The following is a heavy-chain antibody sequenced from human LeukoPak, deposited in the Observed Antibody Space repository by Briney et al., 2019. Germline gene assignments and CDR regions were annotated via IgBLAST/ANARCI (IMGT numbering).Heavy chain of an antibody. Sequence: SVKVSCKASGGTFSSYVISWVRQAPGQGLEWMGGIIPIFDTTNYAQKFQDRVTITADKSTTTIYMELSSLRSEDTAVYYCARAQTEYDYVWGSYRYFWFDPWGQGTLVTVSS. J-gene: IGHJ5*02. CDR2: IIPIFDTT. CDR1: GGTFSSYV. V-gene: IGHV1-69*06. D-gene: IGHD3-16*02. CDR3: ARAQTEYDYVWGSYRYFWFDP.